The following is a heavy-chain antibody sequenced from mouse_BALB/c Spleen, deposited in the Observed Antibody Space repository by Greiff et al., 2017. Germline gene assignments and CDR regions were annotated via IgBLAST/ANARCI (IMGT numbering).Heavy chain of an antibody. CDR3: AREGAYYDYDY. CDR2: ISSGGSYT. CDR1: GFTFSSYA. Sequence: EVKLMESGGGLVKPGGSLKLSCAASGFTFSSYAMSWVRQSPEKRLEWVAEISSGGSYTYYPDTVTGRFTISRDNAKNTLYLEMSSLRSEDTAMYYCAREGAYYDYDYWGQGTTLTVSS. V-gene: IGHV5-9-4*01. J-gene: IGHJ2*01. D-gene: IGHD2-4*01.